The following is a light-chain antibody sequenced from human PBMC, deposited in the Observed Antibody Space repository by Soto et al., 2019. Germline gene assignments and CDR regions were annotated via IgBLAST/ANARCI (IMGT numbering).Light chain of an antibody. Sequence: QAVVTQPPSASGSPGQSVTISCTGTSSDVGGHDYVSWYQQHPGKAPKLMIYEVTKRPSGVPDRFSGSKSGNTASLTVSGLQAEDEADYYCSSYAGSNNFVFGTGTKVTVL. CDR1: SSDVGGHDY. CDR3: SSYAGSNNFV. V-gene: IGLV2-8*01. CDR2: EVT. J-gene: IGLJ1*01.